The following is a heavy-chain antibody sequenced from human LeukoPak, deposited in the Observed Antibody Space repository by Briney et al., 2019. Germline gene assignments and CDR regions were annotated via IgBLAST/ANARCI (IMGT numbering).Heavy chain of an antibody. CDR2: IYPGDSDT. CDR3: ARRLYSSSTISATYYFDY. D-gene: IGHD6-6*01. Sequence: GESLKISCKGSGYSFTSYWIGWVRQMPGKGLEWRGIIYPGDSDTRYSPSFQGRVTISADKSISTAYLQWSSLKASDTAMYYCARRLYSSSTISATYYFDYWGQGTLVTVSS. V-gene: IGHV5-51*01. CDR1: GYSFTSYW. J-gene: IGHJ4*02.